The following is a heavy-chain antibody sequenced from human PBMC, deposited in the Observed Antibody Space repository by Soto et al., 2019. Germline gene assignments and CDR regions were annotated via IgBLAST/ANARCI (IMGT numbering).Heavy chain of an antibody. CDR2: IKHDGSEK. D-gene: IGHD4-17*01. V-gene: IGHV3-7*05. CDR3: ARERGHSTVTTSSYYYGVGV. CDR1: GFTFSTYW. J-gene: IGHJ6*02. Sequence: GGSLRLSCAASGFTFSTYWISWVRQAPGKGLEWVADIKHDGSEKRYVDSVKGRFTISRDNARNSLHLQMNSLRAEDTAVYYCARERGHSTVTTSSYYYGVGVWGQGTTVTSP.